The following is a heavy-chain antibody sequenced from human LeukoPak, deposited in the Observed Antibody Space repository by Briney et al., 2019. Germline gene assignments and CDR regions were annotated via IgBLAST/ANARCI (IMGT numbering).Heavy chain of an antibody. CDR3: ARSEERRPGAYYYDSSGLFDY. Sequence: PSETLSLTCTVSGGSINSNSYYWGWIRQPPGKGLEWIGSIYYSGSTYYNPSLKSRVTISIDTSKNQFSLKLSSVTAADTAVYYCARSEERRPGAYYYDSSGLFDYWGQGTLVTVSS. D-gene: IGHD3-22*01. CDR2: IYYSGST. J-gene: IGHJ4*02. V-gene: IGHV4-39*07. CDR1: GGSINSNSYY.